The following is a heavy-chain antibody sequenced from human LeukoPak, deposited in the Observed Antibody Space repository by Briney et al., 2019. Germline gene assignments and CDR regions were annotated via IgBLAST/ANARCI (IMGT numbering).Heavy chain of an antibody. Sequence: SETLSLTCTVSGGSISSGGYYWSWIRQHPGKGLEWIGYVYYSGSTYYNPSLKSRVTISVDTSKNQFSLKLSSVTAADTAVYYWAGGGTRRGLYFDYWGQGTLVTVSS. D-gene: IGHD1-7*01. J-gene: IGHJ4*02. CDR2: VYYSGST. V-gene: IGHV4-31*03. CDR1: GGSISSGGYY. CDR3: AGGGTRRGLYFDY.